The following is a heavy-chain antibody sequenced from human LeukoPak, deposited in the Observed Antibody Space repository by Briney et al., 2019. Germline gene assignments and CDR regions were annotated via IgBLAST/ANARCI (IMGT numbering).Heavy chain of an antibody. J-gene: IGHJ4*02. V-gene: IGHV3-74*01. D-gene: IGHD2-2*01. CDR1: GFISPSYW. CDR2: TNADDSST. CDR3: ARESWSTGCHYLDY. Sequence: GGSLRLSCAASGFISPSYWMHWVRQAPGKGLVWVSRTNADDSSTSYADSVQGRFTISRDNAKNTLFLQMNNLRADDTAMYYCARESWSTGCHYLDYWGQGTLVTVSS.